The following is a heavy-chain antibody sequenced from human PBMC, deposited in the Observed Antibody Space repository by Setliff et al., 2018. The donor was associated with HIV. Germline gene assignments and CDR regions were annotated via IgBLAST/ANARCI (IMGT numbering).Heavy chain of an antibody. V-gene: IGHV3-23*01. Sequence: GGSLRLSCAASGFTFRSYAMNWVRQAPGKGLEWVSAIVGSGGSTYHADSVKGRFTISRDNSKNTLYLQMNSLRAEDTAVYYCAKDNSSGYIPLNWFDPWGQGTLVTVSS. CDR1: GFTFRSYA. D-gene: IGHD3-22*01. CDR3: AKDNSSGYIPLNWFDP. J-gene: IGHJ5*02. CDR2: IVGSGGST.